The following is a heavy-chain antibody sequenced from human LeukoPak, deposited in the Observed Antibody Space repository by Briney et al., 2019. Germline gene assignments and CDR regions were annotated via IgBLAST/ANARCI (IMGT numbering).Heavy chain of an antibody. CDR1: GFTFSSYA. D-gene: IGHD3-9*01. CDR3: AKALRYMDSFDY. J-gene: IGHJ4*02. Sequence: GGSLRLSCAASGFTFSSYAMSWVRQAPGKGLEWVSAISGSGLNTYYADSVKGRFTVSRDNSKNTVYLQMNSLRAEDTAVFYCAKALRYMDSFDYWGQGTLVTVSS. CDR2: ISGSGLNT. V-gene: IGHV3-23*01.